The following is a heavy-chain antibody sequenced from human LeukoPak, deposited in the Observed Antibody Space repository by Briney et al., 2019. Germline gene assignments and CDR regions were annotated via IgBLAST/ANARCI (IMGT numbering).Heavy chain of an antibody. CDR3: AKDGGIVGAADAFDI. V-gene: IGHV3-30-3*01. CDR2: ISYDGSNK. D-gene: IGHD1-26*01. Sequence: GGSLRLSCAASGFTFSSYAMHWVRQAPGKGLEWVAVISYDGSNKYYADSVKGRLTISRDDSKNTLYLQMNSLRAEDTAVYYCAKDGGIVGAADAFDIWGQGTMVIVSS. CDR1: GFTFSSYA. J-gene: IGHJ3*02.